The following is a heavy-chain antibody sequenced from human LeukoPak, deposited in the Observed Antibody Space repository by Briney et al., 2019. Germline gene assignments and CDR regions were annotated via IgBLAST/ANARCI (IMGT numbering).Heavy chain of an antibody. J-gene: IGHJ4*02. D-gene: IGHD3-16*01. Sequence: GGSLRLSCAASGFTFSDFWMTWVRQAPGRGLEWVANIKHDGSEKCYLDSVKGRFTVSRDNAKNSLFLQMNSLRVEDTAVYYCARDPLSYLGEIDTSSYYFDYWGQGTLATVSS. CDR1: GFTFSDFW. CDR2: IKHDGSEK. V-gene: IGHV3-7*01. CDR3: ARDPLSYLGEIDTSSYYFDY.